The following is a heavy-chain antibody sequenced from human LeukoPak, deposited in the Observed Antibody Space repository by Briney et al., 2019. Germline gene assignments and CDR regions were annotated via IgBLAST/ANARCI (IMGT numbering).Heavy chain of an antibody. CDR3: AGNSSGYYPDAFDI. J-gene: IGHJ3*02. CDR2: ISSSSSTI. V-gene: IGHV3-48*02. CDR1: GFTFSTYS. Sequence: GGSLRLSCAASGFTFSTYSMNWVRQAPGKGLEWVSYISSSSSTIYYADSVKGRFTISRDNAKNSLYLQMNSLRDEDTAVYYCAGNSSGYYPDAFDIWGQGTMVTVSS. D-gene: IGHD3-22*01.